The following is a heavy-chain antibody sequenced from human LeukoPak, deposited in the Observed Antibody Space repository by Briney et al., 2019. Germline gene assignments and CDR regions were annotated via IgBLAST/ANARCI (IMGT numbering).Heavy chain of an antibody. CDR1: GYTFTSYG. J-gene: IGHJ4*02. D-gene: IGHD2-2*01. CDR2: ISAYNGNT. CDR3: ARSGLGYCSSTSCRNFDY. V-gene: IGHV1-18*01. Sequence: ASVKVSCKASGYTFTSYGISWVRQAPGQGLEWMGWISAYNGNTNYAQKLQGRVTMTTDTSTSTAYMELRSLRSDDTAVYYCARSGLGYCSSTSCRNFDYWGQGTLVTVSS.